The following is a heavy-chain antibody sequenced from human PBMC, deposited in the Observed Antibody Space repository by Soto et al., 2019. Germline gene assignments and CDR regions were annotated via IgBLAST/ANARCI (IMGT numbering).Heavy chain of an antibody. V-gene: IGHV1-69*06. CDR1: GGTFSSYA. D-gene: IGHD3-3*01. CDR3: ARDLYYDFWSGYSVARNYYYGMDV. Sequence: ASVKVSCKASGGTFSSYAISWVRQAPGQGLEWMGGIIPIFGTANYAQKFQGRVTITADKSTSTAYMELSSLRSEDTAVYYCARDLYYDFWSGYSVARNYYYGMDVWGQGTTVTVSS. J-gene: IGHJ6*02. CDR2: IIPIFGTA.